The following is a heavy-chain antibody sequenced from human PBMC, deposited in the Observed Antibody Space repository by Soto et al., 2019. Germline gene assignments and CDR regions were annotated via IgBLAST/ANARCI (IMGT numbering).Heavy chain of an antibody. CDR2: ISAYNGNT. D-gene: IGHD3-10*01. CDR3: ARGVGSGSYYNQYNWFDP. V-gene: IGHV1-18*01. CDR1: GYTFTNYG. J-gene: IGHJ5*02. Sequence: QVQLVQSGAEVKKPGASVKVSCKASGYTFTNYGISWVRQAPGQGLECMGWISAYNGNTKYAQKLQGRVTMTTDTSTSTAYMELRSLRSDDTAVYYCARGVGSGSYYNQYNWFDPWGQGTLVTVSS.